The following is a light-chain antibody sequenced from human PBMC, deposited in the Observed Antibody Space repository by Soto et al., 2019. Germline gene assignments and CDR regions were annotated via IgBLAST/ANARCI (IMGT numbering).Light chain of an antibody. CDR1: QGVGSTY. CDR2: SAS. V-gene: IGKV3-20*01. CDR3: QQYGSSPLT. J-gene: IGKJ4*01. Sequence: EIVLTQSPVTLSLSLGERATLSCRASQGVGSTYLAWYQRKPGQAPRLLIYSASSRATGIPDRFSGSGSGTDFTLTISRLEPEASAVYYCQQYGSSPLTFGGGTKADSK.